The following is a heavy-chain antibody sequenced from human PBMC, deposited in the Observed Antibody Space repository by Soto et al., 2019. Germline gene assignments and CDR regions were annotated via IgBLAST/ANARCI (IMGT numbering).Heavy chain of an antibody. V-gene: IGHV1-69*01. CDR3: ARELISNYNYAGIDV. CDR1: ADTFSSSA. CDR2: IIPFFHAA. J-gene: IGHJ6*02. Sequence: QVQLVQSGAEVKKPGSSVKVYFKASADTFSSSAFRWVRQAPGHGLDWMGGIIPFFHAANYSQRFQGRVTITADEYTSTVYIELRSLGSEDPSLYHCARELISNYNYAGIDVWRQVTTVSVSS.